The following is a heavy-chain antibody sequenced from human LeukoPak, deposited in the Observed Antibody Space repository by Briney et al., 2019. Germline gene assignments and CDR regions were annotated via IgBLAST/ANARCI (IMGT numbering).Heavy chain of an antibody. CDR1: VGSISSYY. CDR3: ARELAARPTFGFYY. D-gene: IGHD6-6*01. V-gene: IGHV4-4*07. J-gene: IGHJ4*02. CDR2: IYTSGST. Sequence: SETLSLTCTVSVGSISSYYWSWIRQPAGKGLEWIGRIYTSGSTNYNPSLKSRVTMSVDTSKNQFSLKLSSVTAADTAVYYCARELAARPTFGFYYWGQGTLVTVSS.